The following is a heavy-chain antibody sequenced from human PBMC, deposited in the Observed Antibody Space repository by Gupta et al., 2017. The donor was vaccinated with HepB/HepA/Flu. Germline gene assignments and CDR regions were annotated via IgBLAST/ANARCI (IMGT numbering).Heavy chain of an antibody. CDR3: ASNRSNWYFDY. CDR2: VYYSGST. J-gene: IGHJ4*02. V-gene: IGHV4-39*01. CDR1: GGPITTTNYY. D-gene: IGHD5-24*01. Sequence: LQLQESGPGLVKPSETLSLTCSVSGGPITTTNYYWGWLRQPPGKELEWIGSVYYSGSTHYNPSLKSRVTISVDTSKNQFSLELSSVTAADTAVYYCASNRSNWYFDYWGQGTLVTVSS.